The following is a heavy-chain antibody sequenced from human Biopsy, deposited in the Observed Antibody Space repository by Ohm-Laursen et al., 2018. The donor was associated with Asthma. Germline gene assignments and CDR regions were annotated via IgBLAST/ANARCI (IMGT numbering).Heavy chain of an antibody. CDR3: AKDTEGRYDFWSGLSYNYYGMDV. V-gene: IGHV3-30*18. CDR2: ISYGGSNK. Sequence: SLRLSCAASGFTFSSYGMYRVRQAPGKGLEWVAVISYGGSNKYYADSVKGRFTISRDNSKNTLYLQMNSLRAEDTAVYYCAKDTEGRYDFWSGLSYNYYGMDVWGQGTTVTVSS. CDR1: GFTFSSYG. J-gene: IGHJ6*02. D-gene: IGHD3-3*01.